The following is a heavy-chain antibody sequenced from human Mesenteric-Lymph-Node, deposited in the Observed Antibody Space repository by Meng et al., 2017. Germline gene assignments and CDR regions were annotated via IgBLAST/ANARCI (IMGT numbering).Heavy chain of an antibody. J-gene: IGHJ4*02. CDR3: VRVIYNDYEGGGFDY. Sequence: HRLEAGGGGMQTLRSIRLSCSGSGVNSSGDSFRWGRQAPAKGVVWVLRNNTDGSSTTYADSVKGRFTISRDNIKNTLYLKMNSLRVDDTAVYYCVRVIYNDYEGGGFDYWGQGALVTVSS. D-gene: IGHD4-17*01. V-gene: IGHV3-74*02. CDR2: NNTDGSST. CDR1: GVNSSGDS.